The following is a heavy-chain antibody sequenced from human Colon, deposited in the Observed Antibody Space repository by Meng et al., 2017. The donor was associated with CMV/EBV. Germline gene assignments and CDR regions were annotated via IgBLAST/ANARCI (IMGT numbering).Heavy chain of an antibody. J-gene: IGHJ3*02. D-gene: IGHD1-26*01. CDR1: GGSINSSTYY. CDR3: ARVLIVGDYADAFDI. V-gene: IGHV4-39*07. CDR2: IYYRGNT. Sequence: SETLSLTCTVSGGSINSSTYYWGWLRQPPGKGLEWIGSIYYRGNTYYNPSLKSRVTLSLDTSKSQLSLKLSSVTAADTAVYYCARVLIVGDYADAFDIWGQGTKVT.